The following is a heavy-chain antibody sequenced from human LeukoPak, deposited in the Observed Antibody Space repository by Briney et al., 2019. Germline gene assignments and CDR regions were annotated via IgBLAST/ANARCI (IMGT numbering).Heavy chain of an antibody. V-gene: IGHV3-30*03. D-gene: IGHD3-3*01. CDR3: ASATIFGVVIYY. Sequence: GGSLRLSCAASGFTVSSNYMSWVRQAPGKGLEWVAVISYDGSNKYYADSVKGRFTISRDNSKNTLYLQMNSLRAEDTAVYYCASATIFGVVIYYWGQGTLVTVSS. J-gene: IGHJ4*02. CDR1: GFTVSSNY. CDR2: ISYDGSNK.